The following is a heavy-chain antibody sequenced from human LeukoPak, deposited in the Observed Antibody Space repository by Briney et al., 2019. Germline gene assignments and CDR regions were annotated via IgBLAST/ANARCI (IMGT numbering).Heavy chain of an antibody. Sequence: SETLSLTCAVCGGSFSGYYWSWIRQPPGKGLEWIGEINHSGSTNYNPSLKSRVTISVDTSKNQFSLKLSSVTAADTAVYYCARKTYYYDSSGYYPYYYYYYMDVWGKGTTVTVSS. V-gene: IGHV4-34*01. D-gene: IGHD3-22*01. CDR2: INHSGST. J-gene: IGHJ6*03. CDR1: GGSFSGYY. CDR3: ARKTYYYDSSGYYPYYYYYYMDV.